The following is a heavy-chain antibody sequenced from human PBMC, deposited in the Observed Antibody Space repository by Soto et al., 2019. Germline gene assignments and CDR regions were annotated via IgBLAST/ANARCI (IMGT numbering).Heavy chain of an antibody. Sequence: PGGSLRLSCAASGFTFGSYSMNWVRQAPGKGLEWVSSISSSSSCIYYADSVKGRFTISRDNAKNSLYLQMNSLRAEDTAVYYCARDYSRFAVHPYFDYWGQGTLVTVSS. CDR2: ISSSSSCI. CDR3: ARDYSRFAVHPYFDY. CDR1: GFTFGSYS. J-gene: IGHJ4*02. V-gene: IGHV3-21*01. D-gene: IGHD1-26*01.